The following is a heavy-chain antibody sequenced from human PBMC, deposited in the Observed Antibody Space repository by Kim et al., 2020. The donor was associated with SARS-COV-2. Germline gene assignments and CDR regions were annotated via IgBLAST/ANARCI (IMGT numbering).Heavy chain of an antibody. D-gene: IGHD3-3*01. CDR3: AKDLSGYYDFWSGYYTGRIDY. J-gene: IGHJ4*02. CDR2: ISYDGSNK. Sequence: GGSLRLSCAASGFTFSSYGMHWVRQAPGKGLEWVAVISYDGSNKYYADSVKGRFTISRDNSKNTLYLQMNSLRAEDTAVYYCAKDLSGYYDFWSGYYTGRIDYWGQGTLVTVSS. V-gene: IGHV3-30*18. CDR1: GFTFSSYG.